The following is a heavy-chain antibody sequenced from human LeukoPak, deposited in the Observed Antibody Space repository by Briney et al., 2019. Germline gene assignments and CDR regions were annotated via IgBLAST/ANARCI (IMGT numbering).Heavy chain of an antibody. V-gene: IGHV4-61*01. D-gene: IGHD1-26*01. CDR2: IYYSGST. CDR1: GASVSSGSYY. CDR3: ARKGAGFFDY. J-gene: IGHJ4*02. Sequence: SETLSLTCTVSGASVSSGSYYWSWIRQPPGKGLEWIGYIYYSGSTNYNPSLKSRVTISVDTSKNQFSLKLSSVTAADTAVYYCARKGAGFFDYWGQGTLVTVSS.